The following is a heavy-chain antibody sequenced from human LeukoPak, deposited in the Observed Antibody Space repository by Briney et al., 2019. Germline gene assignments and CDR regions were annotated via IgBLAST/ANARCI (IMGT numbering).Heavy chain of an antibody. Sequence: GGSLRLSCAASGFTVDSNYMSWVRQALGKGLEWVSVIYSGGNTFYADSVKGRFTISRDNSKNTLYLQMHSLRAEDTAVYYCARDYRGYCSSTSCLLYYGMDVWGQGTTVTVSS. CDR2: IYSGGNT. CDR1: GFTVDSNY. D-gene: IGHD2-2*01. V-gene: IGHV3-53*01. J-gene: IGHJ6*02. CDR3: ARDYRGYCSSTSCLLYYGMDV.